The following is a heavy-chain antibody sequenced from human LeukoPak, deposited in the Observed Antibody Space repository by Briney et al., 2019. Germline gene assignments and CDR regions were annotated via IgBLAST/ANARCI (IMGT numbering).Heavy chain of an antibody. D-gene: IGHD3-9*01. V-gene: IGHV1-18*01. CDR2: ISAYNGNT. J-gene: IGHJ5*02. CDR1: GYTFTSYG. CDR3: ARDYDILTGYYTNWFDP. Sequence: ASVKVSCKASGYTFTSYGFSWVRQAPGQGLEWMGWISAYNGNTNYAQKLQGRVTMTTDTSTSTAYMELRSLRSDDTAVYYCARDYDILTGYYTNWFDPWGQGTLVTVSS.